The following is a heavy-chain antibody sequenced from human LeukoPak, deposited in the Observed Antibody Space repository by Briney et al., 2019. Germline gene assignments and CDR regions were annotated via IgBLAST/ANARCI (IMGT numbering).Heavy chain of an antibody. Sequence: PSETLSLTCTVSGGSISSGGYYWSWIRQHPGKGLEWIGYIYYSGSTYYNPSRKSRVTISVDTSKNQFSLKLSSVTAADTAVYYCAHGDYLWYFDYWGQGTLVTVSS. CDR3: AHGDYLWYFDY. J-gene: IGHJ4*02. CDR1: GGSISSGGYY. CDR2: IYYSGST. V-gene: IGHV4-31*03. D-gene: IGHD4-17*01.